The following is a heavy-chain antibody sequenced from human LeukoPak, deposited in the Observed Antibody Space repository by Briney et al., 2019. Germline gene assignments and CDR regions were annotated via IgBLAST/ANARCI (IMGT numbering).Heavy chain of an antibody. CDR2: INHSGST. J-gene: IGHJ5*02. CDR1: GGSFSGYY. V-gene: IGHV4-34*01. Sequence: SETLSLTCAVYGGSFSGYYWSWIRQPPGKGLEWIGEINHSGSTNYNPSLKSRVTISVDTSKNQFSLKLSSVTAADTAVYYCARACRITIFGVVISPSNWFDPWGQGTLVTVSS. CDR3: ARACRITIFGVVISPSNWFDP. D-gene: IGHD3-3*01.